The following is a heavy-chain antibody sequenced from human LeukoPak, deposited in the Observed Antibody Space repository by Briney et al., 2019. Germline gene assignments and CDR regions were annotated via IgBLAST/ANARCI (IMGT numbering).Heavy chain of an antibody. Sequence: GASVKVSCKVSGYTLTELSMHWVRQAPGKGLEWMGGFDPEDGETIYAQKFQGRVTMTEDTSTDTAYMELSSLRSEDTAVYYCATDYRTHYDFWSGPAYWGQGTLVTVSS. CDR1: GYTLTELS. V-gene: IGHV1-24*01. CDR2: FDPEDGET. J-gene: IGHJ4*02. CDR3: ATDYRTHYDFWSGPAY. D-gene: IGHD3-3*01.